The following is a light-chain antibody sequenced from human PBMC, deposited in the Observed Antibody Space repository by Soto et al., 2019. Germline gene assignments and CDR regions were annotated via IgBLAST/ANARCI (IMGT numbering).Light chain of an antibody. Sequence: DIQMTQSPSSLSASVGDRVTITCRASQVITNYLAWYQQKPGKVPKLLIYAASTLQSGVPSRFSGSGSGTDFTLTISSLQPEDVATYYCQKCKVAPFTFGGGTKVDIK. CDR2: AAS. CDR3: QKCKVAPFT. J-gene: IGKJ4*01. CDR1: QVITNY. V-gene: IGKV1-27*01.